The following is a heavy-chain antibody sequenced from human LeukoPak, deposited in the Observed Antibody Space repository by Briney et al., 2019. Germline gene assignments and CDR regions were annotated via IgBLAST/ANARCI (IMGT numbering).Heavy chain of an antibody. CDR2: ISGSGGST. CDR1: GFTFSSYA. D-gene: IGHD5-18*01. J-gene: IGHJ4*02. Sequence: GGSLRLSCAASGFTFSSYAMSWVRQAPGKGLEWVSAISGSGGSTYYADSVKGRFTISRDNSKNTLYLQMNSLRAEDTAVYYCARVGDSYGYFDYWGQGTLVTVSS. V-gene: IGHV3-23*01. CDR3: ARVGDSYGYFDY.